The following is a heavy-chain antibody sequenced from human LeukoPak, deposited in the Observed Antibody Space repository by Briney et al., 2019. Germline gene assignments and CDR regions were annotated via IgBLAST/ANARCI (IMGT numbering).Heavy chain of an antibody. CDR2: IYYSGST. CDR3: ARVGSFDYYGSGSYYKPFDY. J-gene: IGHJ4*02. CDR1: GGSISSYY. V-gene: IGHV4-59*12. Sequence: PSETLSLTCTVSGGSISSYYWSWIRQPPGKGLEWIGYIYYSGSTNYNPSLKSRVTISVDTSKNQFSLKLSSVTAADTAVYYCARVGSFDYYGSGSYYKPFDYWGQGTLVTVSS. D-gene: IGHD3-10*01.